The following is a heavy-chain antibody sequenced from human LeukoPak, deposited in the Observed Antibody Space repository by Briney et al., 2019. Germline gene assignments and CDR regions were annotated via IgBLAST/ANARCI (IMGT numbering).Heavy chain of an antibody. V-gene: IGHV3-23*01. J-gene: IGHJ4*02. Sequence: GGSLRLSCAASGFILSSYAMSWVRQAPGKGPEWISAIGPRGGSTKYVESVEGRFTISRDNSKNTLYLQMNSLRADDTAIYYCAKRDYSDGSAYSYFDSWGQGTLVTVSS. CDR1: GFILSSYA. CDR3: AKRDYSDGSAYSYFDS. D-gene: IGHD4/OR15-4a*01. CDR2: IGPRGGST.